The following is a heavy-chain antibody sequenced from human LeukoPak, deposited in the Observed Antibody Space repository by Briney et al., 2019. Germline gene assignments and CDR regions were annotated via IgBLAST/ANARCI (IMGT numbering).Heavy chain of an antibody. CDR1: GYTFTSYY. Sequence: GASVKVSCKASGYTFTSYYMHWVRQAPGQGLEWMGIINPSGGSTSYAQKFQGRVTMTRDMSTSTVYMELSSLRSEDTAVYYCARAGRDYDSSGYFVDYWGQGTLVTVSS. J-gene: IGHJ4*02. CDR2: INPSGGST. CDR3: ARAGRDYDSSGYFVDY. D-gene: IGHD3-22*01. V-gene: IGHV1-46*01.